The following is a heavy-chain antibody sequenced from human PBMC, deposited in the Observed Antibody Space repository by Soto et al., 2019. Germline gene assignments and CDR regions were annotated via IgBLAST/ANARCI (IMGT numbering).Heavy chain of an antibody. Sequence: SETLSLTCAVYGGSFSGYSWSWIRQPPGKGLEWIGEINHSGSTNYNPSLKSRVTISVDTSKNQFSLKLSSVTAADTAVYYCAGGGSIVVATRRFMDVWGKGTTVTVS. CDR2: INHSGST. V-gene: IGHV4-34*01. D-gene: IGHD1-26*01. CDR3: AGGGSIVVATRRFMDV. CDR1: GGSFSGYS. J-gene: IGHJ6*03.